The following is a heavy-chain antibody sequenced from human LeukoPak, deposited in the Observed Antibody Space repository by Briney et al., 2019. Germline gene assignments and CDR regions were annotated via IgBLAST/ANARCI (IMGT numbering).Heavy chain of an antibody. CDR3: ARVRYSDGHFDY. Sequence: PSETLSLTCTVSGGSISSYYWSWIRQPPGKGLEWIGYIYYSGSTNYNPSLKSRVTISVDTSKNQFSLKLSSATAADTAAFYCARVRYSDGHFDYWGQGTLVTVSS. J-gene: IGHJ4*02. CDR2: IYYSGST. V-gene: IGHV4-59*08. CDR1: GGSISSYY. D-gene: IGHD5-18*01.